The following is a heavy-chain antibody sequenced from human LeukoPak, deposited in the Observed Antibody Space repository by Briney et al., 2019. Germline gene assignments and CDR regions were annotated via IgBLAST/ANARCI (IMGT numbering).Heavy chain of an antibody. CDR1: IFTFSSYA. CDR3: PNRGVAAAGPPTDLIAY. V-gene: IGHV3-23*01. D-gene: IGHD6-13*01. Sequence: GESMTLSCAASIFTFSSYATSCVRHAPGKGLEWVSSIRGSGSNTFYANSVKDRLSISRDNSENPLYLQVNSVRAEHPAVYYCPNRGVAAAGPPTDLIAYWGQGTLVTVSA. J-gene: IGHJ4*02. CDR2: IRGSGSNT.